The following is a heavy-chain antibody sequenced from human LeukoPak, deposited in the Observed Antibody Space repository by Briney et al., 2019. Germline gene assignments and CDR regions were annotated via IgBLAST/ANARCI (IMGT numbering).Heavy chain of an antibody. J-gene: IGHJ4*02. CDR3: ARDGRISRDIVVVPAAH. V-gene: IGHV3-20*04. CDR2: INWNGGST. Sequence: GGSLRLSCAASGFTFDDYGMSWVRKAPGKGLEWVSGINWNGGSTGYTDSVKGRFTISRDNAKNSLYLQMNSLRAEDTALYYCARDGRISRDIVVVPAAHWGQGTLVTVSS. D-gene: IGHD2-2*01. CDR1: GFTFDDYG.